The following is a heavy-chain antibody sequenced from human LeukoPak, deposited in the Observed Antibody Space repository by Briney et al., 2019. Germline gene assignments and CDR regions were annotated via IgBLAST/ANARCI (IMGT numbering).Heavy chain of an antibody. D-gene: IGHD4-23*01. CDR1: GGSNSSYY. CDR3: ARGRLRWHLGYYGMDV. J-gene: IGHJ6*02. Sequence: SETLSLTCTVSGGSNSSYYWSWIRQPPGKALEWIGYIYYSGSTNYNPSLKSRVTISVDTSKNQFSLKLSSVTAADTAVYYCARGRLRWHLGYYGMDVWGQGTTVTVSS. CDR2: IYYSGST. V-gene: IGHV4-59*01.